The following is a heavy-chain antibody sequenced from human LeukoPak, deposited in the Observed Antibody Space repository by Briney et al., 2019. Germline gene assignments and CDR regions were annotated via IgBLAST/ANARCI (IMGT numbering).Heavy chain of an antibody. V-gene: IGHV3-23*01. CDR1: GFTFSSYA. D-gene: IGHD4-17*01. J-gene: IGHJ4*02. CDR2: ISGSGGST. Sequence: GGSLRLSCAASGFTFSSYAMSWVRQAPGKGLEWVSGISGSGGSTYYADSVKGRFTISRDNSKNTLYLQMNSLRAEDTAVYYCAKHYGDYHDAFDYWGQGTLVTVSS. CDR3: AKHYGDYHDAFDY.